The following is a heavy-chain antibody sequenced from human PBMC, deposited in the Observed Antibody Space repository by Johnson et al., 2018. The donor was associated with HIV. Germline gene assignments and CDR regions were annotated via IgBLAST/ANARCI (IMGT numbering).Heavy chain of an antibody. V-gene: IGHV3-30*04. Sequence: QVQLVESGGGLVKPGGSLRLSCAASGFTFSSYAMHWVRQAPGKGLEWVAVISYDGSKTYYGESVKGRFTITRDNSKNTLYLQMNSLRAEDTAVYYCARDGFDIWGQGTMVTVSS. J-gene: IGHJ3*02. CDR3: ARDGFDI. CDR2: ISYDGSKT. CDR1: GFTFSSYA.